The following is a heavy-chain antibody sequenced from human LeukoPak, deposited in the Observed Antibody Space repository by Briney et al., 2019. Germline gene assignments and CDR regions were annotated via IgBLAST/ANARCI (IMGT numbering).Heavy chain of an antibody. Sequence: GASVKVSCKASGYIFTDYYMHWVRQAPGQGLEWMGWINPNSGGTNYAQKFQGRVTMTRDTSISTAYMELSRLRSDDTAVYYCARDLSGYVRYDYWGQGTLVTVSS. CDR3: ARDLSGYVRYDY. CDR1: GYIFTDYY. J-gene: IGHJ4*02. D-gene: IGHD5-12*01. CDR2: INPNSGGT. V-gene: IGHV1-2*02.